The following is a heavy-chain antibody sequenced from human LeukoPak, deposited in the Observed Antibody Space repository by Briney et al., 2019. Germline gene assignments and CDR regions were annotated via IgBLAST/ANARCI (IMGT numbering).Heavy chain of an antibody. CDR1: GFTFSSYS. Sequence: KSGGSLRLSRAASGFTFSSYSMNWVRQAPGKGLEWVSSISSSSSYIYYADSVKGRFTISRDNAKNSLYLQMSSLRAEDTAVYYCARGQALYSSRGWFDPWGQGTLVTVSS. CDR2: ISSSSSYI. CDR3: ARGQALYSSRGWFDP. J-gene: IGHJ5*02. D-gene: IGHD6-13*01. V-gene: IGHV3-21*01.